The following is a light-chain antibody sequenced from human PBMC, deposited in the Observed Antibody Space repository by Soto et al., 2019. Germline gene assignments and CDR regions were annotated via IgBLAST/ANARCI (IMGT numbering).Light chain of an antibody. CDR1: QSVSSSY. CDR3: QQYGSSAWT. Sequence: EIVLTQSPGTLSLSPGERATLSCRASQSVSSSYLAWYQQKPGQAPRLLIYGAYSRATGIQDRFSGSGSGTDFTLTISRLEPEDFTVYYCQQYGSSAWTFGQGTKVDI. V-gene: IGKV3-20*01. J-gene: IGKJ1*01. CDR2: GAY.